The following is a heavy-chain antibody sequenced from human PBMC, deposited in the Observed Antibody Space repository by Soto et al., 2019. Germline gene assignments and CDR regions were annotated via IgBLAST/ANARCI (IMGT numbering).Heavy chain of an antibody. CDR2: ISSSGSTI. J-gene: IGHJ4*02. V-gene: IGHV3-11*01. Sequence: PGGSLRLSCAASGFTLSDYYMSWIRQAPGKGLEWVSYISSSGSTIYYADSVKGRFTISRDNAKNSLYLQMNSLRAEDTAVYYCARDRLGSDDYIWGSYRSTCCYFDYWGQGTLVTVSS. D-gene: IGHD3-16*02. CDR1: GFTLSDYY. CDR3: ARDRLGSDDYIWGSYRSTCCYFDY.